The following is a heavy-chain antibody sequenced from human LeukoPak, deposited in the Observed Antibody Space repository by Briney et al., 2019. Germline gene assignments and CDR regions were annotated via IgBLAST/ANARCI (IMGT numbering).Heavy chain of an antibody. Sequence: SETLSLTCTVSGGSISSSSYYWGWIRQPPGKGLGWIGSIYYSGSTYYNPSLKSRVTTSVDTSKNQFSLKLSSVTAVDTAVYYCARERLGYYDRSGLDCWGQGTLVTVSS. CDR1: GGSISSSSYY. D-gene: IGHD3-22*01. CDR3: ARERLGYYDRSGLDC. J-gene: IGHJ4*02. V-gene: IGHV4-39*07. CDR2: IYYSGST.